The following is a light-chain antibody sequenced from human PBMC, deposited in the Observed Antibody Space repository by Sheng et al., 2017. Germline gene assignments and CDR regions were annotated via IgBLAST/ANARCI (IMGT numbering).Light chain of an antibody. V-gene: IGKV1-5*03. Sequence: DIQMTQSPSTLSASVGDRVTITYRASQSISTWLAWCQQKPGKAPKALIYKASSLETGVSSRFSGSGSGTEFTLTINSLQPDDFATYYCQQYNTYALAFGGGTKVEIK. CDR2: KAS. J-gene: IGKJ4*01. CDR1: QSISTW. CDR3: QQYNTYALA.